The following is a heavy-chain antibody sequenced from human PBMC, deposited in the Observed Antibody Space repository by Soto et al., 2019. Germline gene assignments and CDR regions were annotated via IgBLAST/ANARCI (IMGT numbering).Heavy chain of an antibody. Sequence: EVQLVESGGGLVQPGGSRRLSCEASGFTFSDYCMTWVRQAPGKGLEWVANIKSDGSEKKYVDSVKGRFTISRDNANNSLSLQMNSLRVEDTGIYYCARGRAVAVWGQGTLVIVSS. CDR1: GFTFSDYC. D-gene: IGHD6-19*01. J-gene: IGHJ4*02. CDR3: ARGRAVAV. CDR2: IKSDGSEK. V-gene: IGHV3-7*02.